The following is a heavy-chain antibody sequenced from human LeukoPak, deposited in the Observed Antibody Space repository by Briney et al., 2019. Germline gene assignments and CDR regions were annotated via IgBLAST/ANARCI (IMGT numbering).Heavy chain of an antibody. CDR3: STDSTIVY. V-gene: IGHV3-15*01. CDR2: IKSKTDGGTT. D-gene: IGHD3-9*01. Sequence: ETLSLTCAVYGGSFSGYYWSWIRQPPGKGLEWVGRIKSKTDGGTTDYAAPVKGRFSISRDDSKNTLYLQMNSLKTEDTAVYYCSTDSTIVYWGQGTLVTVSS. CDR1: GGSFSGYY. J-gene: IGHJ4*02.